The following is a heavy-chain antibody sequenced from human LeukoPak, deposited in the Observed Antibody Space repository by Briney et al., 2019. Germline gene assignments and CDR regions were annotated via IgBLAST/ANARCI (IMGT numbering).Heavy chain of an antibody. CDR3: ARYSEETGTTPYYYGMDV. CDR2: INPGDSDT. J-gene: IGHJ6*02. CDR1: GYIFTTYW. D-gene: IGHD1-1*01. V-gene: IGHV5-51*01. Sequence: GESLQISCKGSGYIFTTYWIAWVRQMPGKGLEWMGIINPGDSDTRYSPSFQGQVTISADKSISTAYLQWSSLKASDTAMYYCARYSEETGTTPYYYGMDVWGQGTTVTVSS.